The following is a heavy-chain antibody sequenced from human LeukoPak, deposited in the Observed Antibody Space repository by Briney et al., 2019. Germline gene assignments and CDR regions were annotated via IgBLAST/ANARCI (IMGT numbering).Heavy chain of an antibody. Sequence: GGSLRLSCAASGFTFSSYAMGWVRRAPGKGLEWVSAISGSDVSTYYADSVKGRFTISRDNSKSTLYLQMNSLRAEDTAVYYCARTRVLRYFDWLLFDSWGQGTLVTVSS. CDR3: ARTRVLRYFDWLLFDS. V-gene: IGHV3-23*01. CDR2: ISGSDVST. D-gene: IGHD3-9*01. CDR1: GFTFSSYA. J-gene: IGHJ4*02.